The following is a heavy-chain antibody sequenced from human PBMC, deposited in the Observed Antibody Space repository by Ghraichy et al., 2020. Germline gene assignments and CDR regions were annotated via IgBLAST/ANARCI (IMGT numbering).Heavy chain of an antibody. CDR1: GGSISSGDYY. J-gene: IGHJ3*02. CDR3: ARGGYYDSSGNDAFDI. CDR2: IYYSGST. V-gene: IGHV4-30-4*01. D-gene: IGHD3-22*01. Sequence: SETLSLTCTVSGGSISSGDYYWSWIRQPPGKGLEWIGYIYYSGSTYYNPSLKSRVTISVDTSKNQFSLKLSSVTAADTAVYYCARGGYYDSSGNDAFDIWGQGTMVTVSS.